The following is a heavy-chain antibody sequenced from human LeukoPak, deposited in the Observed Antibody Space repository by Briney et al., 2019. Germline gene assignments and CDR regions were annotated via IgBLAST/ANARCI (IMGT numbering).Heavy chain of an antibody. J-gene: IGHJ4*02. CDR1: GFTFSSYE. D-gene: IGHD3-10*01. CDR2: ISSSGSTI. CDR3: AKGHYFDN. Sequence: GGSLRLSCAASGFTFSSYEMNWVRQAPGKGLEWVSYISSSGSTIYYADSVKGRFTISRDNSKNTLYVQMNSLRAEDTAVYYCAKGHYFDNWGQGTLVTVSS. V-gene: IGHV3-48*03.